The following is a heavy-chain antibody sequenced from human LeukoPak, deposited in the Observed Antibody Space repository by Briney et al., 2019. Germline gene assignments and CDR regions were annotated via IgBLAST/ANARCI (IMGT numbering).Heavy chain of an antibody. J-gene: IGHJ4*02. CDR2: ISSDGSNK. V-gene: IGHV3-30-3*01. CDR1: GFTFSSYA. D-gene: IGHD6-6*01. CDR3: DPHDSASQF. Sequence: GRSLRLSCAASGFTFSSYAMHWVRQATGKGLEWVAFISSDGSNKYYADSVKGRFTISRDNSKNTLYLQMNSLRHEDTAVYYCDPHDSASQFWGQGTLVTVSS.